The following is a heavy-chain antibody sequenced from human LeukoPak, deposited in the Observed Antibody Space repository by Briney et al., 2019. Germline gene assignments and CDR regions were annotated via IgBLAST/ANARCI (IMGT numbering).Heavy chain of an antibody. CDR1: GFPFSSYA. Sequence: GGSLRLSCAAYGFPFSSYAMNWVRQAPGKGPECVSGMSGSDNSTYYADSVKGGFTVSRDNSRDTLELQMNSLRPEDTAIYYCAKARSGISTSCYNYWGQGTLVTVSS. CDR3: AKARSGISTSCYNY. CDR2: MSGSDNST. V-gene: IGHV3-23*01. J-gene: IGHJ4*02. D-gene: IGHD2-2*02.